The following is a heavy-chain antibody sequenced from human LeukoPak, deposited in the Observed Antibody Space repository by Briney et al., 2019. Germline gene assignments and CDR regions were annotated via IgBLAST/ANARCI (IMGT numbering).Heavy chain of an antibody. CDR1: GGSNSSNY. CDR3: ARGYSGTFLFDY. Sequence: SETLSLTCTVSGGSNSSNYWNWIRQPPGKGLEWIGYIYYSGSTNYSPSLKSRVTISVDTSKSQFSLKLSSVTAADTAVYYCARGYSGTFLFDYWGQGTLVTVSS. CDR2: IYYSGST. J-gene: IGHJ4*02. D-gene: IGHD1-26*01. V-gene: IGHV4-59*01.